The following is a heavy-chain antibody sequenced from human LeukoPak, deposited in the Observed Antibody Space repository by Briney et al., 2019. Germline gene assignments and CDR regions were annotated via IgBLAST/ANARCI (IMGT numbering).Heavy chain of an antibody. Sequence: SETLSLTCTVSGGSISSDIYYWSWIRQHPGKGLEWIGYIYYSGSTYYNPSLKSRVTMSVDTAKNHFSLQLSSLTAADTAVYYCDSNFDSYNAFDIWGRGTMVTVSS. J-gene: IGHJ3*02. V-gene: IGHV4-31*03. CDR2: IYYSGST. D-gene: IGHD3-22*01. CDR1: GGSISSDIYY. CDR3: DSNFDSYNAFDI.